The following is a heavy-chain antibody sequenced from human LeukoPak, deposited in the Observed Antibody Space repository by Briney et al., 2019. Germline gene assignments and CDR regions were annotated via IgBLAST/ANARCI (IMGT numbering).Heavy chain of an antibody. CDR1: GFTFSSYE. J-gene: IGHJ4*02. CDR3: ARDFASSGYVAVDY. CDR2: ISSSGSTI. D-gene: IGHD3-22*01. V-gene: IGHV3-48*03. Sequence: PGGSLRLSCAASGFTFSSYEMNWVRQAPGKGLEWVSYISSSGSTIYYAGSVKGRFTISRDNAKNSLYLQMNSLRAEDTAVYYCARDFASSGYVAVDYWGQGTLVTVSS.